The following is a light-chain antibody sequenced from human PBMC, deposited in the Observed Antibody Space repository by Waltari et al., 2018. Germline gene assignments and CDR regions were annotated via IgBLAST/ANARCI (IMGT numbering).Light chain of an antibody. CDR2: SYT. V-gene: IGLV1-44*01. CDR3: AAWDYRLNIWV. CDR1: TPTIRSDP. Sequence: QSVLPQPPSASGTPGQRVTISCSGTTPTIRSDPVHWFRPPPGPAPKLLMYSYTQRPSGVPDRFSGSKSGTSASLAISGLQSDDEADYYCAAWDYRLNIWVFGGGTKLTVL. J-gene: IGLJ3*02.